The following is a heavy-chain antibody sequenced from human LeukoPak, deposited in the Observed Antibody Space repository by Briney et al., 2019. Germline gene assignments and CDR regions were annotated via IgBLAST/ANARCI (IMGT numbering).Heavy chain of an antibody. Sequence: GGSLGLSCAASGFTFSSYGMHWVRQAPGKGLEWVAVIWYDGSNKYYADSVKGRFTISRDNSKNTLYLQMNSLRVEDTAVYYCARDLRGQQLFVYWGQGTLVTVSS. CDR3: ARDLRGQQLFVY. J-gene: IGHJ4*02. V-gene: IGHV3-33*01. D-gene: IGHD6-13*01. CDR1: GFTFSSYG. CDR2: IWYDGSNK.